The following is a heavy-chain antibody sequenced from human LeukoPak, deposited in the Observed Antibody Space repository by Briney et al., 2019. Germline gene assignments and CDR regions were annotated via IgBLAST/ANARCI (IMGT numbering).Heavy chain of an antibody. CDR1: GFTFSSFS. CDR3: AKALVYDILTGPLDY. CDR2: ISGSGGST. V-gene: IGHV3-23*01. D-gene: IGHD3-9*01. J-gene: IGHJ4*02. Sequence: GGSLRLSCAASGFTFSSFSRNGVGQAPGKGREWGSVISGSGGSTYYADSVKGRFTISRDNSKNTLYLQMNSLRAEDTAVYYCAKALVYDILTGPLDYWGQGTLVTVSS.